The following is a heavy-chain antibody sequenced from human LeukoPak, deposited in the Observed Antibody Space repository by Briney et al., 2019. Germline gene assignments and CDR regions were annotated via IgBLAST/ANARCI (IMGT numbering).Heavy chain of an antibody. CDR2: LKQDGSEK. CDR3: ARDRSDYYDSSGQVDY. CDR1: GSPLGSFW. D-gene: IGHD3-22*01. Sequence: PGGPLGFPCPAPGSPLGSFWLGWVGRVPGRGLKGVAKLKQDGSEKYYVDSVKGRFTISRDNAKNSLYLQMNSLRAEDTAVYYCARDRSDYYDSSGQVDYWGQGTLVTVSS. J-gene: IGHJ4*02. V-gene: IGHV3-7*01.